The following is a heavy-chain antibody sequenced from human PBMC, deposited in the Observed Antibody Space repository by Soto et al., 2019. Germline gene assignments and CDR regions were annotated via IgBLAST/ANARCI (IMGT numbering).Heavy chain of an antibody. V-gene: IGHV4-59*08. Sequence: PSETLSLTCTVSGGSISSCYWSWIRQPPGKGLEWIGYIYYSGSTNYNPSLKSRVTISVDTSKNQFSLKLSSVTAADTAVYYCARTTADYYYYYMDVWGKGTTVTVSS. D-gene: IGHD4-17*01. CDR2: IYYSGST. CDR3: ARTTADYYYYYMDV. J-gene: IGHJ6*03. CDR1: GGSISSCY.